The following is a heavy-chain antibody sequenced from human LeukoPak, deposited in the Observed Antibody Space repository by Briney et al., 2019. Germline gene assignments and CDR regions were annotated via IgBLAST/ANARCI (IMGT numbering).Heavy chain of an antibody. CDR3: ARQRIAGSYETDDAFDI. Sequence: SETLSLTXAVSGYSISSGYYWGWIRQPPGKWLEWIGSIYHSGSTYYNPPLKSRVTISVDTSKNQFSLKLSSVTAADTAVYYCARQRIAGSYETDDAFDIWGQGTMVTVSS. V-gene: IGHV4-38-2*01. CDR2: IYHSGST. CDR1: GYSISSGYY. D-gene: IGHD1-26*01. J-gene: IGHJ3*02.